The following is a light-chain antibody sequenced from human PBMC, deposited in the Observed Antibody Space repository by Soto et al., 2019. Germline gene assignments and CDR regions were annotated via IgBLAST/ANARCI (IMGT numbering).Light chain of an antibody. CDR2: GNN. V-gene: IGLV1-40*01. Sequence: QPVLTQPPSVSGAPGQRVTISCTGTNSNIGADYGVQWYQQFPGTAPKLLIYGNNNRPSGVSDRFSGSKSGTSVSLAISGLRSDDEATYYCAAWDDTLDAQVFGGGTKLTVL. CDR1: NSNIGADYG. CDR3: AAWDDTLDAQV. J-gene: IGLJ3*02.